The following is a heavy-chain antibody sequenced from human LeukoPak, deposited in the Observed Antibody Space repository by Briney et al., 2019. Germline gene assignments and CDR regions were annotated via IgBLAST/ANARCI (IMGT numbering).Heavy chain of an antibody. CDR1: GFTFSSYW. CDR2: IKQDGSEK. J-gene: IGHJ5*02. CDR3: TRLSHIVPRGSTMVRGIQNWFDP. V-gene: IGHV3-7*01. D-gene: IGHD3-10*01. Sequence: PGGSLRLSCAASGFTFSSYWMSWVRQAPGKGLEWVANIKQDGSEKYYVDSVKGRFTISRDNAKNSLYLQMNSLRAEDTAVYYCTRLSHIVPRGSTMVRGIQNWFDPWGQGTLVTVSS.